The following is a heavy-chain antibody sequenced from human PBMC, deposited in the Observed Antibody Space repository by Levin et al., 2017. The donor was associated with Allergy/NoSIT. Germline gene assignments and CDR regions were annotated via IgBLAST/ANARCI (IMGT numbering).Heavy chain of an antibody. J-gene: IGHJ4*02. V-gene: IGHV3-30*18. D-gene: IGHD3-22*01. CDR2: ISYDGSNK. CDR3: AKLGQLTVVY. CDR1: GFTFSSYG. Sequence: PGGSLRLSCAASGFTFSSYGMHWVRQAPGKGLEWVAVISYDGSNKYYADSVKGRFTISRDNSKNTLYLQMNSLRAEDTAVYYCAKLGQLTVVYWGQGTLVTVSS.